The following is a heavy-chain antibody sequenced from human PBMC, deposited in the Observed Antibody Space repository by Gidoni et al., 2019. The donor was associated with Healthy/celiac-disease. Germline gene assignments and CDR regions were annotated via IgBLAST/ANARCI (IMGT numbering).Heavy chain of an antibody. CDR3: ARSGKYDFWSGSYGALMDV. Sequence: QVQLVESGGGVVQPGRSLRLSCAASGFTFSSYGMHWVRQAPGKGLEWVAVIWNDGSNKYYADSVKGRFTISRDNSKNTLYLQMNSLRDEDTAVYYCARSGKYDFWSGSYGALMDVWGQGTTVTVSS. CDR1: GFTFSSYG. V-gene: IGHV3-33*01. D-gene: IGHD3-3*01. CDR2: IWNDGSNK. J-gene: IGHJ6*02.